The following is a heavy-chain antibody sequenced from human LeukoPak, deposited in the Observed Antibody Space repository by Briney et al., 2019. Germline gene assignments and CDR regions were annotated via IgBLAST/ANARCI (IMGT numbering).Heavy chain of an antibody. CDR1: GFTFSSYW. J-gene: IGHJ3*02. V-gene: IGHV3-7*01. D-gene: IGHD3-3*01. CDR2: IKQDGSEK. CDR3: ARATYYDFWSGSRAFDI. Sequence: GGSLRLSCAASGFTFSSYWMSWVRQAPGKGLERVANIKQDGSEKYYVDSVKGRFTISRDNAKNSLYLQMNSLRAEDTAVYYCARATYYDFWSGSRAFDIWGQGTMVTVSS.